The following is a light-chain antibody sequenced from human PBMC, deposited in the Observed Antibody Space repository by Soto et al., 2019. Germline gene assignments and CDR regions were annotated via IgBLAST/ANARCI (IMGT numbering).Light chain of an antibody. CDR1: RTNIGTNY. CDR2: AND. J-gene: IGLJ7*01. CDR3: SAWDDRLSVV. Sequence: QSVLTQPPSASGTPGQTVTISCSGSRTNIGTNYVYWYQQFPGTAPKLLIFANDTRPSGVPERFSASKSGTSASLAISGLRSEDEAEYFCSAWDDRLSVVFGGGTQLTVL. V-gene: IGLV1-47*02.